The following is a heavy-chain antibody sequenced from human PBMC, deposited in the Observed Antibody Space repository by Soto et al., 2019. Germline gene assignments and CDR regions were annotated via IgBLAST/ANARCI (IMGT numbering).Heavy chain of an antibody. D-gene: IGHD2-2*01. V-gene: IGHV3-13*05. Sequence: RLSCPASGVTGSPWDVHWVRQATETGLDWVSAIGAADDPYYSGSVKGRFTISRENAKSSLALQMNSLRVGDTAVYYCARAYSGQLPRRADYYYAMDVWGPGTTVTVS. CDR2: IGAADDP. CDR3: ARAYSGQLPRRADYYYAMDV. CDR1: GVTGSPWD. J-gene: IGHJ6*02.